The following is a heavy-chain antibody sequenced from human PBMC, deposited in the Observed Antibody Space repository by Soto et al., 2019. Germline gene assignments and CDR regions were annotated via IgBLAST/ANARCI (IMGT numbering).Heavy chain of an antibody. V-gene: IGHV1-2*04. D-gene: IGHD2-2*01. J-gene: IGHJ4*02. Sequence: ASVKVSCKASGYTSTGQYIHWVRQAPGQGLEWMGWINPNSGGTNYAQKFQGWVTMTRDTSISTAYMELSRLRSDDTAVYYCARGYCSSTSCHFDYWGQGTLVTVSS. CDR2: INPNSGGT. CDR1: GYTSTGQY. CDR3: ARGYCSSTSCHFDY.